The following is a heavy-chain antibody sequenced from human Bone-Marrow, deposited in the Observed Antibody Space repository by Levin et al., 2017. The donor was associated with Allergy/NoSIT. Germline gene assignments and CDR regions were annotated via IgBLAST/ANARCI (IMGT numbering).Heavy chain of an antibody. CDR3: AKDSRTWDTVMSFDY. V-gene: IGHV3-21*01. CDR2: ITDTSTYI. J-gene: IGHJ4*02. Sequence: GESLKISCVASGFTFSTYTMNWVRQAPGKGLEWVSSITDTSTYIYYADSVKGRFTISRDNAKNSLFLQMNSLRAEDTAVYYCAKDSRTWDTVMSFDYWGQGALVTVSS. CDR1: GFTFSTYT. D-gene: IGHD5-18*01.